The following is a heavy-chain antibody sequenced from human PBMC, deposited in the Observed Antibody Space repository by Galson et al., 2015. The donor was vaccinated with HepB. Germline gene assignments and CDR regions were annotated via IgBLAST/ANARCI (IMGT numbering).Heavy chain of an antibody. Sequence: SLRLSCAASGFTFSSYAMSWVRQAPGKGLEWVSAISGSGGSTYYADSVKGRFTISRDNSKNTLYLQMNSLRAEDTAVYYCAKDPDGDYVWGSYRYTGYFDYWGQGTLSPSPQ. D-gene: IGHD3-16*02. CDR3: AKDPDGDYVWGSYRYTGYFDY. J-gene: IGHJ4*02. CDR2: ISGSGGST. CDR1: GFTFSSYA. V-gene: IGHV3-23*01.